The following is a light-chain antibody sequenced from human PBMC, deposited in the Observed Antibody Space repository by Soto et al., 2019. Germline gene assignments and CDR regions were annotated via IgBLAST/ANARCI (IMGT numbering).Light chain of an antibody. CDR2: DAS. J-gene: IGKJ1*01. V-gene: IGKV1-5*01. CDR3: QQYNSHWT. CDR1: QTISVW. Sequence: DIQMTQSPSSLSASEGDRVTLTCRASQTISVWLAWYQQKPGKAPKLLIYDASSLQSGVPSRFSGRGSGTHFTLTISSLQADDFATYYCQQYNSHWTFGQGTKVDIK.